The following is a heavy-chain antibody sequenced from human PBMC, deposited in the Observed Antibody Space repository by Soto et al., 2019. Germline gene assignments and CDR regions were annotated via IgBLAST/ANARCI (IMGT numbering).Heavy chain of an antibody. Sequence: QVQLQESGPGLMEPSPTLSLTCTVSGGSISSGDYYWRWIRQPPGKGPDWIGYIYYSVSTYYNPSLKRRVTIAVDTSKNQFSLKLSSVTAADTAVYYCARVCSTSDNWFDPWGQGTLVTVSS. CDR2: IYYSVST. J-gene: IGHJ5*02. V-gene: IGHV4-30-4*01. CDR1: GGSISSGDYY. CDR3: ARVCSTSDNWFDP. D-gene: IGHD2-2*01.